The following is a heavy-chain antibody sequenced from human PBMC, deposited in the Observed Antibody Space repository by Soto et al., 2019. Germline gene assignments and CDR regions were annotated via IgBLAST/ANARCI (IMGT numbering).Heavy chain of an antibody. J-gene: IGHJ4*02. D-gene: IGHD3-10*01. CDR3: ARAPPRITMGGGLDY. V-gene: IGHV4-31*03. CDR1: GGSISSGGYY. CDR2: SYYSGST. Sequence: QVQLQESGPGLVKPSQTLSLTCTVSGGSISSGGYYWSWIRQHPGKGLEWIGYSYYSGSTYYNPSLKSRVTISVDKSKNQFSLKLRSVTAADTAVYYCARAPPRITMGGGLDYWGQGTLVTVSS.